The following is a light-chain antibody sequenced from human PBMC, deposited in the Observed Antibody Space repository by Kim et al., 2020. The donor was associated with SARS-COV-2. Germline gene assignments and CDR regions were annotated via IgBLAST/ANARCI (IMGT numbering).Light chain of an antibody. CDR3: QTWGTGIRV. J-gene: IGLJ3*02. CDR1: SGHSSCD. V-gene: IGLV4-69*01. CDR2: VNSDGSH. Sequence: QLVLTQSPSASASLGASVNLTCTLSSGHSSCDIAWHQQQPEKGHRYLMKVNSDGSHNKGDGIPDRFSGSRSRAERYLTISSLQSEDEADYYCQTWGTGIRVFGGGTQLTVL.